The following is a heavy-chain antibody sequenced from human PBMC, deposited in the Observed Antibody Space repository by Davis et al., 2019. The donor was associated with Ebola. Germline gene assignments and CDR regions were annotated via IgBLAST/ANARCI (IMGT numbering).Heavy chain of an antibody. CDR3: ARGLVTTVHYYYGMDV. J-gene: IGHJ6*02. CDR2: ISSSSSNI. CDR1: GFTFSSYS. V-gene: IGHV3-48*02. Sequence: GESLKISCAASGFTFSSYSMNWVRQAPGKGLEWVSYISSSSSNIYYADSVKGRFTIYRDNAKNSLFLQMNSLRDEDTGVYYCARGLVTTVHYYYGMDVWGQGTTVTVSS. D-gene: IGHD4-11*01.